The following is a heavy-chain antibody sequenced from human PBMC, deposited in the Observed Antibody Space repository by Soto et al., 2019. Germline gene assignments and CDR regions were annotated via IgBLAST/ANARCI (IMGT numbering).Heavy chain of an antibody. Sequence: SETLSLTCAVHGGSFSGFYWTWIRQPPGKGLEWIGEINHSGSSNYNPPLKSRVTMSLDTSRNQFSLSLNSVTAADTVVYYCARMAGPWYFDLWGRGTLVTVSS. J-gene: IGHJ2*01. CDR1: GGSFSGFY. CDR3: ARMAGPWYFDL. V-gene: IGHV4-34*01. CDR2: INHSGSS.